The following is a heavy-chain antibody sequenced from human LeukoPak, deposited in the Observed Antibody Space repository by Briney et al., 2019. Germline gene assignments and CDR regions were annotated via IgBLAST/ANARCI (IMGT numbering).Heavy chain of an antibody. CDR2: ISGSGGST. CDR1: GFTFSSYA. CDR3: ARGPMVATTRYYYGMDV. V-gene: IGHV3-23*01. D-gene: IGHD5-12*01. Sequence: GGSLRLSCAASGFTFSSYAMSWVRQAPGKGLEWVSAISGSGGSTYYADSVKGRFTISRDNSKNTLYLQMNSLRAVDTAVYYCARGPMVATTRYYYGMDVWGQGTTVTVSS. J-gene: IGHJ6*02.